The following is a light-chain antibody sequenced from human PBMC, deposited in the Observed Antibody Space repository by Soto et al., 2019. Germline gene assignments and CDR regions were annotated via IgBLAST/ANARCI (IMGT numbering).Light chain of an antibody. J-gene: IGKJ1*01. Sequence: EIGMTQSPATLSVSPGGRATLSCRASQSISDTLAWYQQKPGQAPRLLIHGASTRGTGFPARFSGSGSGTDFTLTTSSLPSEDFAVYDCQHYNNWAWTFGHGPKVEIK. V-gene: IGKV3-15*01. CDR1: QSISDT. CDR3: QHYNNWAWT. CDR2: GAS.